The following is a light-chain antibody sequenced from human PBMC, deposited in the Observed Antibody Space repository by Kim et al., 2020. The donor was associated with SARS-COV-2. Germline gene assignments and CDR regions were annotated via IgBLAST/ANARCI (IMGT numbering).Light chain of an antibody. Sequence: SSELTQDPAVSVASGQTVRITCQGDSLRTYYTTWFQQKPGQAPIVVFYGKNNRPSGIPDRFSGSSSGNTASLTITATQAGDEADYYCNSRDNNDNVLFGGGTRLTVL. J-gene: IGLJ2*01. CDR2: GKN. CDR1: SLRTYY. V-gene: IGLV3-19*01. CDR3: NSRDNNDNVL.